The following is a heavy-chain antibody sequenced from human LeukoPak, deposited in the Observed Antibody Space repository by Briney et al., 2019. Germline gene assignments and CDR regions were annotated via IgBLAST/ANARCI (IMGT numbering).Heavy chain of an antibody. CDR1: GFTFSSYW. D-gene: IGHD1-14*01. CDR2: IKEDGSEK. V-gene: IGHV3-7*01. J-gene: IGHJ6*03. CDR3: ARGPPLTQYYSYYYMHL. Sequence: PGGSLRLSCAASGFTFSSYWMSWVRQAPGKGLEWVAKIKEDGSEKYYVDSVKGRFTISRDNAKNSLYLQMNSLRAEDTAVYYCARGPPLTQYYSYYYMHLRGQGTPGTVS.